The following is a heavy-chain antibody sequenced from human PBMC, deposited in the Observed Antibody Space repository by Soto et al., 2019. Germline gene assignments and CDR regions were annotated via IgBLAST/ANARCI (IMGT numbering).Heavy chain of an antibody. CDR1: GYSFTIYW. Sequence: PGESLKISCKGSGYSFTIYWISWVRQMPGKGLEWMGRIDPSDSYTNYSPSFQGHVTISADKSISTAYLQWSSLKASDTAMYYCARQEGLVCTNGVCYRAGWFDPWGQGTLVTVSS. CDR2: IDPSDSYT. V-gene: IGHV5-10-1*01. J-gene: IGHJ5*02. CDR3: ARQEGLVCTNGVCYRAGWFDP. D-gene: IGHD2-8*01.